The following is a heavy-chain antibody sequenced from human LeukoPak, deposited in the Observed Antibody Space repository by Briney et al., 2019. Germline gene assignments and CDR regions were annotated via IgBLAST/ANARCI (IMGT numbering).Heavy chain of an antibody. J-gene: IGHJ4*02. Sequence: VASVKVSCKASGYTFTNYGINWVRQAPGQGLEWMGWISAYNGNTNYAQKLQGRVTMTTDTSTSTVHMELRSLRSDDTAVYYCARDGYSSSWYLDYWGQGTLVTVSS. V-gene: IGHV1-18*01. CDR2: ISAYNGNT. D-gene: IGHD6-13*01. CDR1: GYTFTNYG. CDR3: ARDGYSSSWYLDY.